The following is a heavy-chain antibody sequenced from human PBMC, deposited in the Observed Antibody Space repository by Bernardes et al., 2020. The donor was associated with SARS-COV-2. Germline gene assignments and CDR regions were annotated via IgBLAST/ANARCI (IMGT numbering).Heavy chain of an antibody. V-gene: IGHV3-74*01. Sequence: SLRLPCAASGFTFNSYYIHWIRQAPEKGLVWVSRISGDGSGTNSADSVKGRFTISRDNAKNTVYLQMNSLRAEDTAVYYCARGSGNYYFDYWGQGALVTVSS. D-gene: IGHD1-26*01. CDR3: ARGSGNYYFDY. CDR2: ISGDGSGT. CDR1: GFTFNSYY. J-gene: IGHJ4*02.